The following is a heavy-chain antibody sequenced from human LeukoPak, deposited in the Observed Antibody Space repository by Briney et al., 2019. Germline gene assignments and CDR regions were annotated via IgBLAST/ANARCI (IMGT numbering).Heavy chain of an antibody. J-gene: IGHJ4*02. V-gene: IGHV3-21*01. CDR1: GFTFSTYN. D-gene: IGHD6-13*01. CDR2: ISSSSSYI. Sequence: PGGSLRLSCAASGFTFSTYNMNCVRQAPGKGLEWVSSISSSSSYIYYADSVKGRFTISRDNAKNSLYLQMNSLRAEDTAVYYCARDGAAAARNVLDYWGQGTLVTVSS. CDR3: ARDGAAAARNVLDY.